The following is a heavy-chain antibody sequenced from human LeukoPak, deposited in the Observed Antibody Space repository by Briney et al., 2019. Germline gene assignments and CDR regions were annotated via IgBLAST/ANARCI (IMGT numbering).Heavy chain of an antibody. J-gene: IGHJ4*02. Sequence: ASVKVSCKASGGTFSSYAISWVRQAPGQGLEWMGGIIPIFGTANYAQKFQGRVTITADESTSTAYMELSSLRSEDTAVYYCARAMILDIVATIFVLDYWGQGTLVTVSS. CDR1: GGTFSSYA. CDR3: ARAMILDIVATIFVLDY. D-gene: IGHD5-12*01. V-gene: IGHV1-69*13. CDR2: IIPIFGTA.